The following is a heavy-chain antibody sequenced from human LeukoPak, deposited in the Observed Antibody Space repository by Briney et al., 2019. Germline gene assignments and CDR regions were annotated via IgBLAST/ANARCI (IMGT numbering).Heavy chain of an antibody. CDR1: GGSISSCY. D-gene: IGHD3-22*01. CDR3: AREGDSSGYYYVTHFDY. V-gene: IGHV4-4*07. J-gene: IGHJ4*02. Sequence: SETLSLTCTVSGGSISSCYWSCIRQPAGKGLEWIGRIYTSGSTNYNPSLKSRVTMSVDTSKNQFSLKLSSVTAADTAVYYCAREGDSSGYYYVTHFDYWGQGTLVTVSS. CDR2: IYTSGST.